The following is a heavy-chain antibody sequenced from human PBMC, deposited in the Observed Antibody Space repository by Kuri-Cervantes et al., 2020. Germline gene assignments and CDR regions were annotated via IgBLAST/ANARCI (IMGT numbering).Heavy chain of an antibody. Sequence: KVSCKGSGYSFTTYWIGWVRQMPGKGLEWMGIIYPGDSDTTYSPSFQGQVTFSADNSISTAYLQWSSLKASDTAMYYCARLKDSGYLFDFWGQGTLVPSPQ. J-gene: IGHJ4*02. D-gene: IGHD5-12*01. V-gene: IGHV5-51*01. CDR3: ARLKDSGYLFDF. CDR2: IYPGDSDT. CDR1: GYSFTTYW.